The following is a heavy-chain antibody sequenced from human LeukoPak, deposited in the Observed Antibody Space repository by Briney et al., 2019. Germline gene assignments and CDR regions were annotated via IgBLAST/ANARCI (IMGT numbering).Heavy chain of an antibody. J-gene: IGHJ4*02. Sequence: GGSLRLSCAASGFTFSNAWMSWVRQAPGKGLEWVGRIKSNSDGGTTDYAAPVKGRFTIPRDDSKNTLYLQMNSLKTEDTAVYYCTKAISIFDYWGRGNLVTVSS. V-gene: IGHV3-15*01. CDR1: GFTFSNAW. CDR2: IKSNSDGGTT. CDR3: TKAISIFDY.